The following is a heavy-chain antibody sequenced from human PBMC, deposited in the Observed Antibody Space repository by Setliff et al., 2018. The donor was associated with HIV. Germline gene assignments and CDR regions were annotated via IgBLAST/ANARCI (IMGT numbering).Heavy chain of an antibody. Sequence: RGSLKISCAASGFTFKYAWISWVRQAPGKGLEWVGRIRSETSGGTRDYAAPVKGRFTVSRDDSTNSVFLQMSSLKIEDTAVYYCAADLAEYGSGEFDNWGQGTLVTVSS. CDR3: AADLAEYGSGEFDN. CDR1: GFTFKYAW. J-gene: IGHJ4*02. CDR2: IRSETSGGTR. D-gene: IGHD3-10*01. V-gene: IGHV3-15*01.